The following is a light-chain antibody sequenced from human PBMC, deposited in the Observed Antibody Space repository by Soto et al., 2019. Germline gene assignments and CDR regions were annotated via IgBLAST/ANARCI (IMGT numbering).Light chain of an antibody. CDR3: SSYTSSSTLI. V-gene: IGLV2-14*01. CDR1: SSDVGGYNY. Sequence: QSALTQPASVSGSPGQSITISCTGTSSDVGGYNYVSWYQQHPGKAPKLMIYEVSNRPSGVSRRFSGSKSGNTASLTISGLQAEDEADYYCSSYTSSSTLIFGRGTKLTVL. J-gene: IGLJ2*01. CDR2: EVS.